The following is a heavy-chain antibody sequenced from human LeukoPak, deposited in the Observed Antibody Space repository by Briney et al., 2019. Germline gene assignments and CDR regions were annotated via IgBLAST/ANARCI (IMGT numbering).Heavy chain of an antibody. D-gene: IGHD3-22*01. CDR2: INHSGST. CDR1: GRPFSDYY. Sequence: SETLSLTCAVYGRPFSDYYWSWIRQPPGKGLEWIGEINHSGSTNYNPSLKSRVTISVDTSKNQFSLKLNSVTAADTAVYYCARWSSNYYDSSGRRFDPWGQGTLVTVSS. CDR3: ARWSSNYYDSSGRRFDP. J-gene: IGHJ5*02. V-gene: IGHV4-34*01.